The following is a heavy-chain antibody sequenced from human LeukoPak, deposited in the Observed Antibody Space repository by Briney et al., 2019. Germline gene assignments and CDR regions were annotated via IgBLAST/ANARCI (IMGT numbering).Heavy chain of an antibody. V-gene: IGHV4-38-2*02. CDR2: IYHSGST. Sequence: SETLSLTCTVSGYSISSGYYWGWIRQPPGKGLEWIGSIYHSGSTYYNPSLKSRVTISVDTSKNQFSLKLSSVTAADTAVYYCARFNFYDSSGYSPPFDYWGQGTLVTVSS. J-gene: IGHJ4*02. CDR3: ARFNFYDSSGYSPPFDY. D-gene: IGHD3-22*01. CDR1: GYSISSGYY.